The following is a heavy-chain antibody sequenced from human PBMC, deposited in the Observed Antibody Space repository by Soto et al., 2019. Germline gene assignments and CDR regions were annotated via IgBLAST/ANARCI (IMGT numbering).Heavy chain of an antibody. V-gene: IGHV3-11*06. CDR2: ISSTSSYT. CDR1: GFTFSDYY. D-gene: IGHD5-18*01. CDR3: ARVDTAMDSDY. Sequence: GSLRLSCAASGFTFSDYYMGWIRQAPGKGLEWVSYISSTSSYTNYADSVKGRFTISRDNAKNSLYLQMNSLRAEDTAVYYCARVDTAMDSDYWGQGTLVTVSS. J-gene: IGHJ4*02.